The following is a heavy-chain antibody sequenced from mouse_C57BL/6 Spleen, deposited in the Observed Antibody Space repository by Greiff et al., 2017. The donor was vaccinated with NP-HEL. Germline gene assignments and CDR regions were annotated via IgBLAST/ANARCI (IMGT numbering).Heavy chain of an antibody. V-gene: IGHV1-50*01. CDR1: GYTFTSYW. D-gene: IGHD2-3*01. Sequence: QVQLQQPGAELVKPGASVKLSCKASGYTFTSYWMQWVKQRPGQGLEWIGEIDPSDSYTNYNQKFKGKATLTVDTSSSTAYMRLSSLTSEDSAVYYCARRWLLLWGQGTLVTVSA. J-gene: IGHJ3*01. CDR2: IDPSDSYT. CDR3: ARRWLLL.